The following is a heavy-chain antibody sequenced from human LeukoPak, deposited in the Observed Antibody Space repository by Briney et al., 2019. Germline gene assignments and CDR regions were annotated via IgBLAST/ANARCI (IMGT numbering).Heavy chain of an antibody. D-gene: IGHD3-9*01. CDR1: GGSFSGYY. J-gene: IGHJ5*02. V-gene: IGHV4-34*01. CDR3: ARHGPLYYDILTGYYNWFDP. CDR2: INHSGSI. Sequence: SETLSLTCTVYGGSFSGYYWSWIRQPPGRGLEWIGEINHSGSINYNPSLKSRVTISVDTSKNQFSLKLSSVTAADTAVYYCARHGPLYYDILTGYYNWFDPWGQGTLVTVSS.